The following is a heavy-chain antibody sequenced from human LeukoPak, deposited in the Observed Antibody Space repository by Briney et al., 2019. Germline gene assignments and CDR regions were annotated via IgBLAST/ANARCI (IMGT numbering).Heavy chain of an antibody. CDR2: ISSGSSYI. V-gene: IGHV3-21*01. D-gene: IGHD6-19*01. J-gene: IGHJ6*02. CDR1: GLTFSSYA. Sequence: GGSLRLSCAASGLTFSSYAMNWVGQAPGKGLEWVSSISSGSSYIYYADSMKGRFTISRDNAKNSLYLQMNSLRAEDTAVYYCARDQGGGWYQRPHYYYYGMDVWGQGTTVTVSS. CDR3: ARDQGGGWYQRPHYYYYGMDV.